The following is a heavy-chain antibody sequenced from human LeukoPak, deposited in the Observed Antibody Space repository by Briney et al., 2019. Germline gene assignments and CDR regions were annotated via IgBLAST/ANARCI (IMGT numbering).Heavy chain of an antibody. Sequence: SSVKVSCKASGYIFTSYFMHWVRQAPGRGLEWVGLINPSGGSTSYAQKFQGRVTMTRDMSTSTVYMEMSSLRSEDTAVYYCARALPHRRLMDTTMEQHWFDPWGQGTLVTVSS. D-gene: IGHD5-18*01. J-gene: IGHJ5*02. CDR2: INPSGGST. V-gene: IGHV1-46*01. CDR1: GYIFTSYF. CDR3: ARALPHRRLMDTTMEQHWFDP.